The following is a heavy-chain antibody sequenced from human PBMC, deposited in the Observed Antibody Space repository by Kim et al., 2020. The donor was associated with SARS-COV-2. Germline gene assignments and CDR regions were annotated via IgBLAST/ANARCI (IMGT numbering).Heavy chain of an antibody. J-gene: IGHJ4*02. V-gene: IGHV3-33*06. D-gene: IGHD1-26*01. Sequence: APQNGRYTISRDHTKNTLYMKMTSLRAEDTAVYYCAKSPVGATSGSPFDYWGQGTLVTVSS. CDR3: AKSPVGATSGSPFDY.